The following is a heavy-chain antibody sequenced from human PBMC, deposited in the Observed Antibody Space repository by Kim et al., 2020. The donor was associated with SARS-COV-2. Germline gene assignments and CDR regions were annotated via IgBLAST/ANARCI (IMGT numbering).Heavy chain of an antibody. CDR3: ARQNTMVRGARDYYYYGMDV. J-gene: IGHJ6*02. D-gene: IGHD3-10*01. V-gene: IGHV3-21*01. Sequence: GGSLRLSCAASGFTFSSYSMNWVRQAPGKGLEWVSSISSSSSYIYYADSVKGRFTISRDNAKNSLYLQMNSLRAEDTAVYYCARQNTMVRGARDYYYYGMDVWGQGTTVTVSS. CDR2: ISSSSSYI. CDR1: GFTFSSYS.